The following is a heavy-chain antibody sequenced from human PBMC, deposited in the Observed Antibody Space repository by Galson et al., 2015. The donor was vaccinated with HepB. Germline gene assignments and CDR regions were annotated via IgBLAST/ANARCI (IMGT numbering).Heavy chain of an antibody. J-gene: IGHJ3*02. CDR2: INADKGET. V-gene: IGHV1-3*01. CDR3: ARGSRGISETSYDAFDI. D-gene: IGHD1-7*01. Sequence: SVKVSCKASGYSFTTYTMHWVRQAPGQRPEWMGWINADKGETKYSQKFQGRVTITRDTSASTAYMDLSSLISGDTALYYCARGSRGISETSYDAFDIWGQGTMVTVSS. CDR1: GYSFTTYT.